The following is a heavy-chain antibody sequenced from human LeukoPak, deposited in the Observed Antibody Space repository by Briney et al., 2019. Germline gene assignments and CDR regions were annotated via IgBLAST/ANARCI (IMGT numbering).Heavy chain of an antibody. J-gene: IGHJ4*02. CDR1: RFNFRNYG. Sequence: GGSLRLSCVASRFNFRNYGMHWVRQAPGKGLEWVAVISYDGNNKYYADSVNGRFTVSRDKNTLYLQLNSLRPEDTAVYYCAKDRGGPGAYYFDYWGQGTLVTVSS. CDR3: AKDRGGPGAYYFDY. CDR2: ISYDGNNK. D-gene: IGHD2-15*01. V-gene: IGHV3-30*18.